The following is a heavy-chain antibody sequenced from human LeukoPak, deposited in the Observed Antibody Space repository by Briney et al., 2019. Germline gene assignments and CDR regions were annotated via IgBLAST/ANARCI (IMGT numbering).Heavy chain of an antibody. CDR1: GFTFSNYW. V-gene: IGHV3-7*05. CDR2: IKQDGSDI. Sequence: GGSLRPSCVASGFTFSNYWMSWVRQAPGKGLEWVANIKQDGSDIYYVDSVKGRFTISRDNAKNSLYLQMDSLRADDTAVYYCATDFPGYWGQGTLVTVSS. CDR3: ATDFPGY. J-gene: IGHJ4*02.